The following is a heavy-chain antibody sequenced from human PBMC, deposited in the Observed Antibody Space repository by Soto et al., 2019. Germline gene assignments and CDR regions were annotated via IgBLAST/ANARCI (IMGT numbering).Heavy chain of an antibody. Sequence: VSLRLSCAASGFTFSAYAMSWVRQAPGEGLDWVSVISGSGDNTYYADSVKGRFTISRDNSKNTLYLQMSSLRAEDTAVYFCAKQNTIFGVNNDFYYYGMDVWGQGTTVTVSS. J-gene: IGHJ6*02. D-gene: IGHD3-3*01. CDR3: AKQNTIFGVNNDFYYYGMDV. CDR2: ISGSGDNT. CDR1: GFTFSAYA. V-gene: IGHV3-23*01.